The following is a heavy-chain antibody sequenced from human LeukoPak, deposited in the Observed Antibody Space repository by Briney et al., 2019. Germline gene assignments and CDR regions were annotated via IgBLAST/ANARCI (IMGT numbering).Heavy chain of an antibody. CDR3: ARVPISIAAAGTRYYYYYMDV. CDR1: GYTFTSYY. CDR2: INPSGGST. V-gene: IGHV1-46*01. D-gene: IGHD6-13*01. Sequence: ASVKVSCKASGYTFTSYYMHWVRQAPGQGLEWMGIINPSGGSTSYAQKFQGRVTMTRDMSTSTVYMELSSLRSEDTAVYYCARVPISIAAAGTRYYYYYMDVWGKGTTVTVSS. J-gene: IGHJ6*03.